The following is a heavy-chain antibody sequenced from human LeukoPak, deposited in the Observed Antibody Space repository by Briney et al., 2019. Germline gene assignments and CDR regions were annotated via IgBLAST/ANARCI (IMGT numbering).Heavy chain of an antibody. J-gene: IGHJ4*02. CDR1: GGSISSYY. CDR3: ARWDYSSSSLDY. Sequence: SETLSLTCTVSGGSISSYYWSWIRQPPGKGLEWIGYIYYSGSTNYNPSLKSRVTISVDTSKNQFSLKLSSVTAADTAVYYCARWDYSSSSLDYWGQGTLVTVSS. D-gene: IGHD6-13*01. CDR2: IYYSGST. V-gene: IGHV4-59*01.